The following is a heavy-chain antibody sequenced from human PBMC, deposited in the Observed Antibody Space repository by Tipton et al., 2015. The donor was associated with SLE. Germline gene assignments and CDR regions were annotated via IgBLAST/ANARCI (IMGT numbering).Heavy chain of an antibody. V-gene: IGHV3-23*03. J-gene: IGHJ5*02. CDR3: ARGYSSYWFDP. Sequence: SLRLSCAASGFTFSSYAMSWVRQAPGKGLEWVSVIYSGGSSTYYADSVKGRFTISRDNSKNTLYLQMNSLRAEDTAVYYCARGYSSYWFDPWGQGTLVTVSS. CDR2: IYSGGSST. D-gene: IGHD6-13*01. CDR1: GFTFSSYA.